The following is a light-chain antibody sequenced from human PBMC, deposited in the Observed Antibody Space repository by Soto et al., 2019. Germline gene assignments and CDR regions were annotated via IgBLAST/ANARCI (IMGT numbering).Light chain of an antibody. CDR3: QQYNSYST. CDR1: QTFSSW. Sequence: DIQMTQSPSTLFASVGYRVTITCRASQTFSSWLAWYQQKPGKAPKLLIYKASSLESGVPSRFSGSGSGTEFTLTISSLQPDDFATYYCQQYNSYSTFGQGTRLEIK. J-gene: IGKJ5*01. CDR2: KAS. V-gene: IGKV1-5*03.